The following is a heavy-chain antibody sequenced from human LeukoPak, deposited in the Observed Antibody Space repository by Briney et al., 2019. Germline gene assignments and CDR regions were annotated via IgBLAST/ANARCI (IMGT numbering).Heavy chain of an antibody. J-gene: IGHJ4*02. CDR3: ARVGRARLQGYFDY. Sequence: GASVKVSCKASGYTFTGYYMHWVRQAPGQGLEWMGWINPNSGGTNYAQKFQGRVTMTRDTSTSTAYMELRSLRSDDTAVYYCARVGRARLQGYFDYWGQGTLVTVSS. CDR1: GYTFTGYY. D-gene: IGHD5-24*01. CDR2: INPNSGGT. V-gene: IGHV1-2*02.